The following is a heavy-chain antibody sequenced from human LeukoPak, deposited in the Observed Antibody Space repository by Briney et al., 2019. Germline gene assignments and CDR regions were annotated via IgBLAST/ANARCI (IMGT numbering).Heavy chain of an antibody. J-gene: IGHJ4*02. CDR3: ARHDRYFDWLIDY. D-gene: IGHD3-9*01. CDR2: ISGSGGST. V-gene: IGHV3-23*01. Sequence: LPGGSLRLSCAASGFTFSSYAMSWVRQAPGKGLEWVSTISGSGGSTYYADSVKGRFTISRDNSKNTLYLQMNSLRAEDTAVYYCARHDRYFDWLIDYWGQGTLVTVSS. CDR1: GFTFSSYA.